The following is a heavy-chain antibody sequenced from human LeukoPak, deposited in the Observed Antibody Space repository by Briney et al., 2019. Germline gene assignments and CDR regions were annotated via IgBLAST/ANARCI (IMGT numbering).Heavy chain of an antibody. Sequence: GESLRLSCAASGFTFDDYGMSWVRQAPGKGLEWVSGIIWSGGSTGYADSVKGRFTISRDNARNTLYLQMNSLRVEDTAVYYCARGGLEPVDYWGQGTLVTVSS. J-gene: IGHJ4*02. CDR3: ARGGLEPVDY. CDR1: GFTFDDYG. V-gene: IGHV3-20*04. D-gene: IGHD3-16*01. CDR2: IIWSGGST.